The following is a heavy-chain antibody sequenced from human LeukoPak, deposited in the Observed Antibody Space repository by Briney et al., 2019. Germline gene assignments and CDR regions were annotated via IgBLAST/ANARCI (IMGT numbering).Heavy chain of an antibody. J-gene: IGHJ4*02. CDR3: ARIGNYYFDY. Sequence: SETLSLTCTVSGGSISSYYWSWVRQPPGKGLEWIGEIYHSGSTNYNPSLKSRVTISVDKSKNQFSLKLSSVTAADTAVYYCARIGNYYFDYWGQGTLVTVSA. D-gene: IGHD1-1*01. CDR2: IYHSGST. V-gene: IGHV4-4*02. CDR1: GGSISSYY.